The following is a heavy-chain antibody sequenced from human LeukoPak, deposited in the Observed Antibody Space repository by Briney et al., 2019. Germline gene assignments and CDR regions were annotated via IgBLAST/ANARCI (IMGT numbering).Heavy chain of an antibody. CDR2: ISSSGSIE. Sequence: GGSLRLSCAASGFTFSDYYMSWIRQAPGKGLEWISYISSSGSIEYYADSVKGRITISRDNAKNSVYLQMNSLRADDTAVYYCARFAAGGSYYYYMDVWGKGTTVTVSS. V-gene: IGHV3-11*04. D-gene: IGHD6-25*01. CDR1: GFTFSDYY. J-gene: IGHJ6*03. CDR3: ARFAAGGSYYYYMDV.